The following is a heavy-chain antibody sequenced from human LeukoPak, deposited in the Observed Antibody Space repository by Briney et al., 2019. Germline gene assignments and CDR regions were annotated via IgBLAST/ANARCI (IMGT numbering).Heavy chain of an antibody. Sequence: SETLSLTCTVSGGSISSSSYYWGWIRQPPGKGLEWIGSIYYSGSTYYNPSLKSRVTISVDTSKNQFSLKLSSVTAADTAVYYCARVAPGLYGEGYYYGMDVWGQGTTVTVSS. D-gene: IGHD3-16*01. CDR3: ARVAPGLYGEGYYYGMDV. CDR1: GGSISSSSYY. CDR2: IYYSGST. V-gene: IGHV4-39*01. J-gene: IGHJ6*02.